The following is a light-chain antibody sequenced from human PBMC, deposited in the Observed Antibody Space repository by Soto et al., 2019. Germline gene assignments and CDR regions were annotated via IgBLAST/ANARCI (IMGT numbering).Light chain of an antibody. V-gene: IGLV1-40*01. J-gene: IGLJ1*01. CDR2: GNS. CDR1: SSNIGAGYD. CDR3: QSYDSSLSGYV. Sequence: QSVLTQPPSVSGAPGQRVTISCPGRSSNIGAGYDVHWYQQLPGTAPKLLIYGNSNRPSGVPDRFSGSKSGTSASLAITGLQAEDEADYYCQSYDSSLSGYVFGTGTKLTVL.